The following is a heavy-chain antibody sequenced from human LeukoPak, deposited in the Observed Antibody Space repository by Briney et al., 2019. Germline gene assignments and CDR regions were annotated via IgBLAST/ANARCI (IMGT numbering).Heavy chain of an antibody. D-gene: IGHD6-6*01. CDR1: RFSFNTYS. Sequence: GGSLRLSCAASRFSFNTYSISWVRQAPGKGLEWVSTISTGSSYIYYADSVKGRFTISRDNAKNSLYLQMNSLRAEDTAVYYCAKVTTYLAAPYYFDYWGQGTLVTVSS. CDR2: ISTGSSYI. V-gene: IGHV3-21*04. CDR3: AKVTTYLAAPYYFDY. J-gene: IGHJ4*02.